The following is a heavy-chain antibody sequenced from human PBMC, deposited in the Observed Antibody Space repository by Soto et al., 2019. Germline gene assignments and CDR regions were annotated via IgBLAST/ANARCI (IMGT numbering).Heavy chain of an antibody. CDR3: ARGHSLLPLAFDY. D-gene: IGHD2-15*01. J-gene: IGHJ4*02. V-gene: IGHV1-69*01. CDR2: IIPIFGTA. Sequence: WVRQAPGQGLEWMGGIIPIFGTANYAQKFQGRVTITADESTSTAYMELSSLRSEDTAVYYCARGHSLLPLAFDYWGQGTLVTVSS.